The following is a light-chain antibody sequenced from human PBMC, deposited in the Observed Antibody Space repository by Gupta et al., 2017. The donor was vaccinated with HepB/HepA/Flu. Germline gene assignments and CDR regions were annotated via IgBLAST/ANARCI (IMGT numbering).Light chain of an antibody. CDR2: DVS. CDR1: SNDFGDFNY. V-gene: IGLV2-14*03. Sequence: QSALTQPASVSGSPGQSITISCTETSNDFGDFNYVSWYQQHPGKAPKLFISDVSNRPSGVSNRFSGSKSGNTASLTISGLQAEDEADYYCSSFTYTTTLVVFGGGTRLTVL. J-gene: IGLJ2*01. CDR3: SSFTYTTTLVV.